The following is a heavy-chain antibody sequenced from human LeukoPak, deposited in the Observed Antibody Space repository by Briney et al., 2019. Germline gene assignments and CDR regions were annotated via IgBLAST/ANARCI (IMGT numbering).Heavy chain of an antibody. CDR2: IYTSGSN. CDR1: GGSISSYW. CDR3: ARVQAYGNGHYFDY. V-gene: IGHV4-4*07. J-gene: IGHJ4*02. Sequence: SETLSLTCTVSGGSISSYWWSWFRQPPGKGLEGIGRIYTSGSNYYNPSLESRVTMSVDTSKNQFSLTLSSVTAADTAVYFCARVQAYGNGHYFDYWGQGTLVTVSS. D-gene: IGHD4-23*01.